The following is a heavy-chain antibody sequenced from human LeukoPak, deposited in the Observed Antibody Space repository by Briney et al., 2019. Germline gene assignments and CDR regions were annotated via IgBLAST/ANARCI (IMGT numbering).Heavy chain of an antibody. CDR3: AGRHSPVAGYYYYYMDV. CDR2: ISSSSSTI. J-gene: IGHJ6*03. D-gene: IGHD4-11*01. Sequence: GGSLRLSCAASGFTFSSYSMNWVRQAPGKGLEWVSYISSSSSTIYYADSVKGRFTISRDNAKNSLYLQMNSLRAEDTAVYYCAGRHSPVAGYYYYYMDVWGKGTTVTVSS. CDR1: GFTFSSYS. V-gene: IGHV3-48*04.